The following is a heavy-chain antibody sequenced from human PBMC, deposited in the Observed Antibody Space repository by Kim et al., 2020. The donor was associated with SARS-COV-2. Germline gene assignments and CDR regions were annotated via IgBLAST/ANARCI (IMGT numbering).Heavy chain of an antibody. CDR3: ARGPPYYYDSSGYYYEYYFDY. Sequence: SETLSLTCAVYGGSFSGYYWSWIRQPPGKGLEWIGEINHSGSTNYNPSLKSRVTISVDTSKNQFSLKLSSVTAADTAVYYCARGPPYYYDSSGYYYEYYFDYWGQGTLVTVSS. J-gene: IGHJ4*02. CDR2: INHSGST. D-gene: IGHD3-22*01. V-gene: IGHV4-34*01. CDR1: GGSFSGYY.